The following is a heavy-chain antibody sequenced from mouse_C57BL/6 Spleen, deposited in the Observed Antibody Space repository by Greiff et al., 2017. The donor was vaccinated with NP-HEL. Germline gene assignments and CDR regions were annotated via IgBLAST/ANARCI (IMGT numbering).Heavy chain of an antibody. D-gene: IGHD2-1*01. Sequence: QVQLQQPGAELVRPGTSVKLSCKASGYTFTSYWMHWVKQRPGQGLEWIGVIDPSDSYTNYNQKFKGKATLTVDTSSSTAYMQLSSLTSEDSAVYYCAREAGNPPVLDYWGQGTTLTVSS. J-gene: IGHJ2*01. V-gene: IGHV1-59*01. CDR3: AREAGNPPVLDY. CDR2: IDPSDSYT. CDR1: GYTFTSYW.